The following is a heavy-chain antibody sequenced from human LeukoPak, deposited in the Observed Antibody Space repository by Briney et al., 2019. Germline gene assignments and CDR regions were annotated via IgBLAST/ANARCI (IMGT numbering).Heavy chain of an antibody. CDR1: GYTFTAYY. J-gene: IGHJ6*02. D-gene: IGHD4-23*01. CDR3: ARGGNTDYYYYGMDV. CDR2: ISAYYGNT. V-gene: IGHV1-18*04. Sequence: ASVNVSCKASGYTFTAYYIHWVRQAPGQGLEWMGWISAYYGNTNYAQRLQGRVTMTTDTSTSTAYMELRSLRSDDTAVYYCARGGNTDYYYYGMDVWGQGTTVTVSS.